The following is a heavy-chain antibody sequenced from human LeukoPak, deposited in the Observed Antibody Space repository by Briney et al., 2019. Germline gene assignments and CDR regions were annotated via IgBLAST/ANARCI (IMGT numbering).Heavy chain of an antibody. V-gene: IGHV4-4*02. CDR3: ARDQGKGGGNVLRYFDWLLKGRWFDP. CDR2: IYHSGST. CDR1: GGSISSSNW. D-gene: IGHD3-9*01. Sequence: PSGTLYLTCAVPGGSISSSNWWSWVRQPPGKGLEWIGEIYHSGSTNYNPSLKSRVTISVDKSRNQFSLKLSSVTAADTAVYYCARDQGKGGGNVLRYFDWLLKGRWFDPWGQGTLVTVSS. J-gene: IGHJ5*02.